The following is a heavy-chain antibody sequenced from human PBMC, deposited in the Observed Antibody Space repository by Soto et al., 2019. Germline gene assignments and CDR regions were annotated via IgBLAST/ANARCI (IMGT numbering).Heavy chain of an antibody. D-gene: IGHD3-3*01. CDR2: INHSGST. Sequence: SETLSLTCSVYGGSFSGYYWSWIRHPPGKGLEWIGEINHSGSTNYNPSLKSRVTISVDTSKNQFSLKLSSVTAADTAVYYCARGSDSGPHYDFWSGYSSPPRYYDYYGMDVWGQGTT. V-gene: IGHV4-34*01. CDR1: GGSFSGYY. J-gene: IGHJ6*02. CDR3: ARGSDSGPHYDFWSGYSSPPRYYDYYGMDV.